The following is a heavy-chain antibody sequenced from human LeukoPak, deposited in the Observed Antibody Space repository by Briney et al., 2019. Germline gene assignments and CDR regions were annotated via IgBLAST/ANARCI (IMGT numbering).Heavy chain of an antibody. CDR2: ISPYSGNT. V-gene: IGHV1-8*01. CDR1: GYSFIDYG. J-gene: IGHJ3*02. D-gene: IGHD3-22*01. Sequence: GASVKVSCKASGYSFIDYGFTWVRQAPRQGLEWMGWISPYSGNTGYAQKFQGRVTMTRNTSISTAYMELSSLRSEDTAVYYCARGRLRITMIVVVNDAFDIWGQGTMVTVSS. CDR3: ARGRLRITMIVVVNDAFDI.